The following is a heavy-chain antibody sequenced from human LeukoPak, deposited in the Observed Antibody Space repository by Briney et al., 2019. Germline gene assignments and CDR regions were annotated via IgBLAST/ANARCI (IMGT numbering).Heavy chain of an antibody. V-gene: IGHV4-59*08. D-gene: IGHD6-19*01. Sequence: SETLSLTCTVSGGSISNNYWTWIRQPPGKGLEYIGYIYYTGGTHYNPSLKSRVTISVDTSKNQFSLKLSSVTAADTAVYFCAKYRGSGWVIDHWGQGTLVTVSS. J-gene: IGHJ4*02. CDR2: IYYTGGT. CDR1: GGSISNNY. CDR3: AKYRGSGWVIDH.